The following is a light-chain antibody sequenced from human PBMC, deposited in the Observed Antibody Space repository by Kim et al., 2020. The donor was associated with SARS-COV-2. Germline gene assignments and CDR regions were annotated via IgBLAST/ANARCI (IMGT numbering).Light chain of an antibody. CDR2: AKN. CDR3: NCRPSRGRSYV. Sequence: SSELTQDPAVSVALGQTVRITCQGDSLRSYFANWYQQKPGQAPVVVIYAKNNRPSGIPDRFSGSGSGNTASLTITGAQAEDEADYYFNCRPSRGRSYVFG. V-gene: IGLV3-19*01. J-gene: IGLJ1*01. CDR1: SLRSYF.